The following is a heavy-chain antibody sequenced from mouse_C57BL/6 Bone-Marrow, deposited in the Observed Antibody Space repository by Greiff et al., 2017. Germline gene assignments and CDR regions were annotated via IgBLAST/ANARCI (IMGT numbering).Heavy chain of an antibody. Sequence: QVQLQQSGAELVRPGASVTLSCKASGYTFTDYEMHWVKQTPLHGLEWIGAIDPETGGTAYNQKFKGKAILTADKSSSTAYMELRSLTSEDSAVYYCTSAYYRTWFAYWGQGTLVTVSA. CDR3: TSAYYRTWFAY. CDR2: IDPETGGT. J-gene: IGHJ3*01. V-gene: IGHV1-15*01. D-gene: IGHD2-12*01. CDR1: GYTFTDYE.